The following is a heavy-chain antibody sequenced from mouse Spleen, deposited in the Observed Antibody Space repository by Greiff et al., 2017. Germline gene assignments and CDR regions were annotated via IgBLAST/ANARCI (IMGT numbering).Heavy chain of an antibody. CDR1: GYAFSSYW. V-gene: IGHV1-74*01. Sequence: QVQLQQSGAELVKPGASVKISCKASGYAFSSYWMNWVKQRPGQGLEWIGRIHPSDSDTNYNQKFKGKATLTVDKSSSTAYMQLSSLTSEDSAVYYCAIEKYYYGSRGHYYAMDYWGQGTSVTVSA. CDR3: AIEKYYYGSRGHYYAMDY. CDR2: IHPSDSDT. J-gene: IGHJ4*01. D-gene: IGHD1-1*01.